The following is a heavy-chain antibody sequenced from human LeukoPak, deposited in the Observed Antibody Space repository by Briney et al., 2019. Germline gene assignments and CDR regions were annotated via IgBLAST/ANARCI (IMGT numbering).Heavy chain of an antibody. CDR3: ARDQYYDTLTGYPY. CDR2: INPNSGGT. D-gene: IGHD3-9*01. J-gene: IGHJ4*02. Sequence: ASVKVSCKASGYTFTGYYMHWVRQAPGQGLEWMGWINPNSGGTNYAQKFQGRVTMTRDTSISTAYMELSRLRSDDTAVYYCARDQYYDTLTGYPYWGQGTLVTVSS. CDR1: GYTFTGYY. V-gene: IGHV1-2*02.